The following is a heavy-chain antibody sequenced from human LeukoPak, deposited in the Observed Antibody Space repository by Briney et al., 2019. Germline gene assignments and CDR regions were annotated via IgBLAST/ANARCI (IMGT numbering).Heavy chain of an antibody. CDR3: ARQSQHSGYQAPDY. D-gene: IGHD5-12*01. J-gene: IGHJ4*02. V-gene: IGHV4-59*08. CDR2: IYYSGST. CDR1: GGSISSYY. Sequence: SETLSLTCTVSGGSISSYYWSWIRQPPGKGLEWIGYIYYSGSTNYNPSLKSRVTISVDTSKNQFSLKLSSVTAADTAVHYCARQSQHSGYQAPDYWGQGTLVTVSS.